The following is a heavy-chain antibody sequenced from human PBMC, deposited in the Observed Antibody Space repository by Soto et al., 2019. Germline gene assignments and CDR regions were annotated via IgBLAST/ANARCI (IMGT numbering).Heavy chain of an antibody. CDR3: ARSSGGNFGIIIEGTNWFAP. V-gene: IGHV1-46*01. CDR1: RDTFTRYY. Sequence: ASLKRSCKAPRDTFTRYYINWVRQEPGQGLEWMGVINPHGGSTAYAQKFKGRVTLTRDTSASTVYMEVSSLTSEDTAMYYCARSSGGNFGIIIEGTNWFAPWGQGTLVTVSS. CDR2: INPHGGST. D-gene: IGHD1-26*01. J-gene: IGHJ5*02.